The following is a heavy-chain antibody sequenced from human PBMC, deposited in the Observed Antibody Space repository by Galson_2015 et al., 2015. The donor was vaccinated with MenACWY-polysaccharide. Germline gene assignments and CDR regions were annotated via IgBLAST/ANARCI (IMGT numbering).Heavy chain of an antibody. D-gene: IGHD4-23*01. Sequence: SVKVSCKASGYTFTSYYIHWVRQAPGQGLEWMGIINSNAGTTMHAQKFQGRVAMTGDTSTSTVYMELSSLKSEDTAVYYCARRGSGNCGPLFDYWGQGTLVTVSS. CDR3: ARRGSGNCGPLFDY. V-gene: IGHV1-46*01. J-gene: IGHJ4*02. CDR2: INSNAGTT. CDR1: GYTFTSYY.